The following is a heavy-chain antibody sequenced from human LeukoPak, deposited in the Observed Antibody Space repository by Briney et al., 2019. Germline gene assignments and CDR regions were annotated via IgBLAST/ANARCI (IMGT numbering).Heavy chain of an antibody. V-gene: IGHV7-4-1*02. Sequence: ASVKVSCKASGGTFSSYAISWVRQAPGQGLEWMGWINTNTGNPTYAQGFTGRFVFSLDTSVSTAYLQISSLKAEDTAVYYCARGPGELFDSSESPFDYWGQGTLVTVSS. CDR3: ARGPGELFDSSESPFDY. J-gene: IGHJ4*02. D-gene: IGHD3-10*01. CDR2: INTNTGNP. CDR1: GGTFSSYA.